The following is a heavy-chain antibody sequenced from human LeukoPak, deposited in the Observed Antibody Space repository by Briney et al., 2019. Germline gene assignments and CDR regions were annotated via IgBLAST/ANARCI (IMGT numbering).Heavy chain of an antibody. CDR2: INHSGST. Sequence: SETLSLTCAVYGGSFSGYYWSWIRQPPGKGLEWIGEINHSGSTNYNPSLKSRVTISVDTSKNQFSLKLGSVTAADTAVYYCARGVPVLRYFDWLSPPAKNYALDYWGQGTLVTVSS. D-gene: IGHD3-9*01. J-gene: IGHJ4*02. CDR3: ARGVPVLRYFDWLSPPAKNYALDY. CDR1: GGSFSGYY. V-gene: IGHV4-34*01.